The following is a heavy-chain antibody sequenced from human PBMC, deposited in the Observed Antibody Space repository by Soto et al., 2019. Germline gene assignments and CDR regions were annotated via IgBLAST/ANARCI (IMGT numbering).Heavy chain of an antibody. D-gene: IGHD2-8*02. CDR3: ARDKITGLFDY. Sequence: QVQLQQWGAGLLKPSETLSLTCAVYGGSFSGYYWTWIRQPPGTGLEWIGEINHSGSTNYNPSLKSRVTISVDTSKIQFALPRTSVTAAHTAVYYCARDKITGLFDYWGQGTLVTVSS. CDR2: INHSGST. CDR1: GGSFSGYY. V-gene: IGHV4-34*01. J-gene: IGHJ4*02.